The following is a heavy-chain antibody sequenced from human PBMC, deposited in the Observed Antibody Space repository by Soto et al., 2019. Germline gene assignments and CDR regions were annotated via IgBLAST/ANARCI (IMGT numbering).Heavy chain of an antibody. CDR2: IIPILGIA. D-gene: IGHD1-1*01. J-gene: IGHJ4*01. Sequence: SLKVSCKASGGTCSSYTISWVRQAPGQGLEWMGRIIPILGIANYAQKFQGRVTITADKSTSTAYMELSSLRSEDTAVYYCARDTTAGPSDYWGHGTLVTVSS. CDR3: ARDTTAGPSDY. CDR1: GGTCSSYT. V-gene: IGHV1-69*04.